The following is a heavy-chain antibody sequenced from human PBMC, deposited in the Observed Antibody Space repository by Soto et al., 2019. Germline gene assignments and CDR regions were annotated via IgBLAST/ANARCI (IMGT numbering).Heavy chain of an antibody. V-gene: IGHV3-7*01. CDR1: GFTFSGYW. CDR3: ARKGYGSGLSDTFDI. J-gene: IGHJ3*02. D-gene: IGHD6-19*01. CDR2: IKQDGGEK. Sequence: EVQLVESGGGLVQPGGSLKVSCAASGFTFSGYWMSWVRQAPGKGLEWVANIKQDGGEKKYVDSVKGRFIISRDNAKNSLYLQMSSLSSEDTALYYCARKGYGSGLSDTFDIWGQGTMVTVSS.